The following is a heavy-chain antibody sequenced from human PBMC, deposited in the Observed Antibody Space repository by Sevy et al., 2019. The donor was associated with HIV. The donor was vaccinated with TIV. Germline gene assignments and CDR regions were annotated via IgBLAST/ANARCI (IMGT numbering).Heavy chain of an antibody. D-gene: IGHD5-18*01. CDR2: ISAYNGNT. V-gene: IGHV1-18*01. J-gene: IGHJ4*02. Sequence: ASVKVSCKASGYTFTSYGISWVRQAPGQGLEWMGWISAYNGNTNYAQKLQGRVTMTTDTSTSTAYMELRSLRSDDTAVYYCARGGGGSWIQLWIRSFDYWGQGTLVTVSS. CDR1: GYTFTSYG. CDR3: ARGGGGSWIQLWIRSFDY.